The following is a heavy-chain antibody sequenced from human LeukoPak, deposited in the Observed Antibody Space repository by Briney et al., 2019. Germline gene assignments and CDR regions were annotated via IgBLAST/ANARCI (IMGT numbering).Heavy chain of an antibody. J-gene: IGHJ3*02. CDR3: AETYYYGSGSYYGAFDI. Sequence: GASVKVSCKASGGTFSSYAISWVRQAPGQGLEWMGRIIPIFGTANYAQKFQGRVTITTDESTSTAYMELSSLRSEDTAVYYCAETYYYGSGSYYGAFDIWGQGTMATVSS. V-gene: IGHV1-69*05. CDR2: IIPIFGTA. D-gene: IGHD3-10*01. CDR1: GGTFSSYA.